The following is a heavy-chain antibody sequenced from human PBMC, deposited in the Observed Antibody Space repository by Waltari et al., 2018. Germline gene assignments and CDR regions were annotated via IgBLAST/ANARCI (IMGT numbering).Heavy chain of an antibody. V-gene: IGHV3-53*02. D-gene: IGHD3-22*01. Sequence: EVQLVETGGGLIQPGGSLRLSCAASGFTVSTNYMSWVRQAPGKGLVWVSVIYSGGSTYYADSVKGRFTISRDNSKNTLYLQMNSLRAEDTAVYYCASYSSGYYDAFDIWGQGTMVTVSS. CDR2: IYSGGST. CDR1: GFTVSTNY. J-gene: IGHJ3*02. CDR3: ASYSSGYYDAFDI.